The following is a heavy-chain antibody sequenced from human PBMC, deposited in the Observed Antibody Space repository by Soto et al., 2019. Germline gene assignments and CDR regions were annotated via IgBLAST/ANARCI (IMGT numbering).Heavy chain of an antibody. J-gene: IGHJ4*02. D-gene: IGHD4-4*01. CDR3: ARETVTEWIPFDY. CDR1: GFTFSSYA. Sequence: GGSLRLSCAASGFTFSSYAMHWVRQAPGKGLEWVAVISYDGSNKYYADSVKGRFTISRDNSKNTLYLQMNSLRAEDTAVYYCARETVTEWIPFDYWGQGTLVTVSS. CDR2: ISYDGSNK. V-gene: IGHV3-30-3*01.